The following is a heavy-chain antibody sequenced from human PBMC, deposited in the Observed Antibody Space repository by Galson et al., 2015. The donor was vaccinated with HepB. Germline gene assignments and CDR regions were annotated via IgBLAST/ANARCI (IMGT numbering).Heavy chain of an antibody. CDR2: IKSNGETA. D-gene: IGHD3-10*01. CDR3: ARTITPAPIPLFDS. CDR1: GFTFSNYW. V-gene: IGHV3-74*01. J-gene: IGHJ4*02. Sequence: SLRLSCAASGFTFSNYWMHWVRQAPGKGLVWVSRIKSNGETADYAASVKGRFTISRDNAKNRLFMDMDSLTVEDTAVYFCARTITPAPIPLFDSWGQGTLVTVSS.